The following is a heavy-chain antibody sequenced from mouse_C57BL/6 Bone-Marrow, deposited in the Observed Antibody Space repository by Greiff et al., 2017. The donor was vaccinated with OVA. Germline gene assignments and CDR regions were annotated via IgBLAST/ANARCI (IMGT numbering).Heavy chain of an antibody. CDR1: GFSLTSYG. J-gene: IGHJ1*03. V-gene: IGHV2-5*01. CDR3: AKKGVYYDYDYWYFAV. Sequence: QVHVKQSGPGLVQPSQSLSITCTVSGFSLTSYGVHWVRQSPGKGLAWLGVIWRGGSTDYNAAFMSRLSITKDNSKSQVFFKMNSLQADDTAIYYCAKKGVYYDYDYWYFAVWGTGTTVTVSS. D-gene: IGHD2-4*01. CDR2: IWRGGST.